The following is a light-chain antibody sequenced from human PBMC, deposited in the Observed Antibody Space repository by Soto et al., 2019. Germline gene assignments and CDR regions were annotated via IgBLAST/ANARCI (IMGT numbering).Light chain of an antibody. Sequence: EIVLTQSPGTLSLSPGERATLSCRASQSVSSNYLAWYQQKPGQAPRLLIYGASSRPTGIPDRFSGSGSGTDFTLTISRLEPEDVAVYYCQVYGTSPRYTFGQGTNLEIK. CDR2: GAS. CDR1: QSVSSNY. CDR3: QVYGTSPRYT. J-gene: IGKJ2*01. V-gene: IGKV3-20*01.